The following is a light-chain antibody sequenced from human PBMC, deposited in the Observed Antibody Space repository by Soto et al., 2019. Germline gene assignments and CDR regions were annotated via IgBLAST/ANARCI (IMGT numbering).Light chain of an antibody. CDR3: QQYGSSLT. CDR1: QSVSSN. J-gene: IGKJ4*01. CDR2: AAS. V-gene: IGKV3-15*01. Sequence: EIVMTQSPATLSVSPGERATLSCRASQSVSSNLAWYQQKPGQAPRLLIYAASTRATGIPARFSGSGSGTDFTLTISRLEPEDFAVYYCQQYGSSLTFGGGTKVDIK.